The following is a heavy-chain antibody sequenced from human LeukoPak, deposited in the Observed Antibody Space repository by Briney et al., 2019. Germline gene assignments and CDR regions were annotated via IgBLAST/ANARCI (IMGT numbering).Heavy chain of an antibody. CDR2: INHSGST. V-gene: IGHV4-34*01. J-gene: IGHJ4*02. Sequence: SETLSLTCAVYGGSFSGYYWSWIRQPPGKGLEWIGEINHSGSTYYNPSLKSRVTISVDTSKNQFSLKLSSVTAADTAVYYCARNRRGVKNFDYWGQGTLVTVSS. D-gene: IGHD3-10*01. CDR1: GGSFSGYY. CDR3: ARNRRGVKNFDY.